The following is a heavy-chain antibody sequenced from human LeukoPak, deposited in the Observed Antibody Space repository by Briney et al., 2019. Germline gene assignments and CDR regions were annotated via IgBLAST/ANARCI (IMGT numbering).Heavy chain of an antibody. CDR1: GFTFSDYY. Sequence: GGSLRLSCAGSGFTFSDYYMSWVRQAPGEGVGWGLYISSSGSTIYYADSVKGRFTISRDNAKNSLYLQMNSLRAEDTAVYYCARPRYYYDSSGYCYWGQGTLVTVSS. CDR2: ISSSGSTI. J-gene: IGHJ4*02. V-gene: IGHV3-11*04. CDR3: ARPRYYYDSSGYCY. D-gene: IGHD3-22*01.